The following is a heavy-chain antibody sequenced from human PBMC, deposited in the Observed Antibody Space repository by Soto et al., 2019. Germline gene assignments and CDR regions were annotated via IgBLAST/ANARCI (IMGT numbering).Heavy chain of an antibody. CDR1: GYTFTSYD. CDR3: ARGAGWELPSDY. V-gene: IGHV1-8*01. Sequence: ASVKVSCKASGYTFTSYDINWVRQATGQGLEWMGWMNPNSGNTGYAQKFQGGVTMTRNTSISTAYMELSSLRSEDTAVYYCARGAGWELPSDYWGQGTLVTVPQ. J-gene: IGHJ4*02. CDR2: MNPNSGNT. D-gene: IGHD1-26*01.